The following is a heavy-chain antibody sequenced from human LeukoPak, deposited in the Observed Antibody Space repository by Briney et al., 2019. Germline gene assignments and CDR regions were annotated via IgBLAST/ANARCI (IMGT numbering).Heavy chain of an antibody. CDR1: GFTFSSYE. J-gene: IGHJ4*02. D-gene: IGHD1-26*01. V-gene: IGHV3-48*03. Sequence: GGSLRLSCAASGFTFSSYEMNWVRQAPGKGLEWVSYISSSGSTIYYADSVKGRFTISRDNAKNSLYLQMNSLRTEDTAVYYCARDWDGHSGSYYDFDYWGQGTLVTVSS. CDR2: ISSSGSTI. CDR3: ARDWDGHSGSYYDFDY.